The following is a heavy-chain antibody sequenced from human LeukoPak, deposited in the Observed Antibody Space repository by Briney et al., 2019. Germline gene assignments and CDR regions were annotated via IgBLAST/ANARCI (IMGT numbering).Heavy chain of an antibody. Sequence: PGGSLRLSCAASGFTFSTYWMHWVRQAPGRGLVWVSRINSDGSSTSYADSVKGRFTISRDNAKNTLFLQMNSLRAEDTAVYYCARETSMIMDEYFDYWGRGTLVTVSS. D-gene: IGHD2/OR15-2a*01. CDR2: INSDGSST. J-gene: IGHJ4*02. CDR1: GFTFSTYW. CDR3: ARETSMIMDEYFDY. V-gene: IGHV3-74*01.